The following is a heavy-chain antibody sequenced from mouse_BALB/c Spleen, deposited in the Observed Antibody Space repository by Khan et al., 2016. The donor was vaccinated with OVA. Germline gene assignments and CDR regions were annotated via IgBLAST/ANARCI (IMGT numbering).Heavy chain of an antibody. Sequence: QVQLKESGADLAKPGASVKMSCKASGYSFVNYWIHWVKQRPGQGLEWIGYINPSTGYAEYNHKFKEKATLTADNSYSTAYMQLSSLTCEDSAVYHCTRLGNAYGSAFVSWGQGTSLTFSS. CDR3: TRLGNAYGSAFVS. V-gene: IGHV1-7*01. CDR1: GYSFVNYW. CDR2: INPSTGYA. D-gene: IGHD1-1*01. J-gene: IGHJ2*02.